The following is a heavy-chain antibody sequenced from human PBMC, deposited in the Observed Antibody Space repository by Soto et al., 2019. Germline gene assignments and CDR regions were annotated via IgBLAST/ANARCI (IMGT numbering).Heavy chain of an antibody. D-gene: IGHD2-15*01. V-gene: IGHV4-31*03. CDR3: ARSPRRVGGKWYLDY. CDR1: GGSISSGGYY. J-gene: IGHJ4*02. Sequence: SETLSLTCTVSGGSISSGGYYWSWIRQHPGKGLEWIGYIYYSGSTYYNPSLKSRVTISIDTSKKQFALNLTSVTATDTAVYYCARSPRRVGGKWYLDYWGQGVLVTVSS. CDR2: IYYSGST.